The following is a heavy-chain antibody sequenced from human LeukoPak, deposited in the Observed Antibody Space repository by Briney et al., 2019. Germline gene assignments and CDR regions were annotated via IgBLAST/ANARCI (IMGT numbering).Heavy chain of an antibody. V-gene: IGHV3-23*01. CDR3: ARGGGSGRYGLPFDH. CDR1: GFSISTYA. J-gene: IGHJ4*02. D-gene: IGHD6-13*01. Sequence: GGSLRLSCAASGFSISTYAMSWVRQAPGKGLEWVSAISGSGGSTYYADSVKGRFTISRDNAKNSVYLQMNSLRAEDTAVYYCARGGGSGRYGLPFDHWGQGTLVTVSS. CDR2: ISGSGGST.